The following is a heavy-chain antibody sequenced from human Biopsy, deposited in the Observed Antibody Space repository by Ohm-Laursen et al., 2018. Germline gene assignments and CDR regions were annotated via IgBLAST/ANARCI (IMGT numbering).Heavy chain of an antibody. D-gene: IGHD3-9*01. CDR1: GYTFAGYY. CDR2: INPNSGNA. CDR3: ARVPAYPSIDGYYGLDL. Sequence: ASVKVSCKASGYTFAGYYLHWVRQAPGHGLEWMGWINPNSGNANYAQSFQGRLTVTRDTSISTAYMELTSLTFDDTAIHYCARVPAYPSIDGYYGLDLWGQGTTAIVSS. J-gene: IGHJ6*02. V-gene: IGHV1-2*02.